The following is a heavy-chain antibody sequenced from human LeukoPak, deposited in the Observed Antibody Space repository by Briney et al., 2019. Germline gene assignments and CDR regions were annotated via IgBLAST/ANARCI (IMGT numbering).Heavy chain of an antibody. J-gene: IGHJ4*02. D-gene: IGHD6-13*01. CDR1: GFTFSSYW. CDR3: AREEPGAAAVNFDY. V-gene: IGHV3-7*01. CDR2: IKQDGSEK. Sequence: GGSLRPSCAASGFTFSSYWMSWVRQAPGKGLEWVANIKQDGSEKYYVDSVKGRFTISRDNAKNSLYLQMNSLRAEDTAVYYCAREEPGAAAVNFDYWGQGTLVTVSS.